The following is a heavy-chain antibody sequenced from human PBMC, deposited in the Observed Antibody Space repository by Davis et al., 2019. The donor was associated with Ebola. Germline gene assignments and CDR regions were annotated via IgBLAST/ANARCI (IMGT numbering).Heavy chain of an antibody. CDR1: GYSFTSFW. CDR2: ILPGDSDT. D-gene: IGHD6-19*01. Sequence: GGSLRLSCKASGYSFTSFWIGWVRQPPGQGLEWMGAILPGDSDTRYSPSFQGQVTISADKSISTAYLQWSSLKASDTAMYYCARAGSSGFCDYWGQGTLVTVSS. CDR3: ARAGSSGFCDY. V-gene: IGHV5-51*01. J-gene: IGHJ4*02.